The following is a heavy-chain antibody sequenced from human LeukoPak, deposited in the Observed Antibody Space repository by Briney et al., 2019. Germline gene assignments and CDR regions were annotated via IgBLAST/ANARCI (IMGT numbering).Heavy chain of an antibody. Sequence: SETLSLTCTVSGYSISSGYYWGWIRQPPGKGLEWIGSIYHSGSTYCNPSLKIRVTISVDTSKNQFSLKLSSVTAADTAVYYCARGKGIDFWSGYYRANWFDPWGQGTLVTVSS. CDR3: ARGKGIDFWSGYYRANWFDP. CDR2: IYHSGST. CDR1: GYSISSGYY. J-gene: IGHJ5*02. D-gene: IGHD3-3*01. V-gene: IGHV4-38-2*02.